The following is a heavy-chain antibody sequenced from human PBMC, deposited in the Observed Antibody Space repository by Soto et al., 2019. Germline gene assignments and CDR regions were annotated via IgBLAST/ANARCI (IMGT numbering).Heavy chain of an antibody. J-gene: IGHJ6*02. CDR3: ARLPRDMGFGELLFYYYYYYGMDV. Sequence: ASVKVSCKASGGTFSSYAISWVRQAPGQGLEWMGGIIPIFGTANYAQKFQGRVTITADESTSTAYMELSSLRSEDTAVYYCARLPRDMGFGELLFYYYYYYGMDVWGQGTTVTVSS. CDR1: GGTFSSYA. CDR2: IIPIFGTA. V-gene: IGHV1-69*13. D-gene: IGHD3-10*01.